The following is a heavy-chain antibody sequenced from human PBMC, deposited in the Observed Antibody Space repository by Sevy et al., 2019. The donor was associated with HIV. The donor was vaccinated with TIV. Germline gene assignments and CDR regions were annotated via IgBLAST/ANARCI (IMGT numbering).Heavy chain of an antibody. J-gene: IGHJ3*02. CDR2: IYSGDKT. Sequence: GGSLRLSCAASGFSVSDTYMSWVRQAPGKGLEWVSVIYSGDKTYHADTVKGRFTISRDSSKNMIYLQLKGLRTEDTAVYYCARLNVYYYDDDGYYTTGIAFDIWGQGTMVTVSS. V-gene: IGHV3-53*01. CDR1: GFSVSDTY. CDR3: ARLNVYYYDDDGYYTTGIAFDI. D-gene: IGHD3-22*01.